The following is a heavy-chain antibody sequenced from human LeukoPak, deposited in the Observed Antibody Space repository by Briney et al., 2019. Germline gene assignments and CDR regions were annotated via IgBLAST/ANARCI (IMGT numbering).Heavy chain of an antibody. V-gene: IGHV4-39*07. D-gene: IGHD6-19*01. CDR2: IYYSGNT. CDR3: ARVRYSSGWYLADY. CDR1: GGSISGSSYY. Sequence: SETLSLTCTVSGGSISGSSYYWGWIRQPPGKGLEWIGSIYYSGNTYYNPSLKSRITISVDTSKNQFSLKLSSVIAADTAVYYCARVRYSSGWYLADYWGQGTLVTVSS. J-gene: IGHJ4*02.